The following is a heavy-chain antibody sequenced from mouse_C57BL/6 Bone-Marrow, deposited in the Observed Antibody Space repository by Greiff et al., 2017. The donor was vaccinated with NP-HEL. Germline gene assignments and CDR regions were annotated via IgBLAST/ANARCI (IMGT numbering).Heavy chain of an antibody. CDR2: IYPGNSDT. Sequence: EVKLVESGTVLARPGASVKMSCKTSGYTFTSYWMHWVKQRPGQGLEWIGAIYPGNSDTSYNQKFKGKAKLTAVTSASTAYMELSSLTNEDSAVYYCTPMVTTRAWFAYWGQGTLVTVSA. CDR3: TPMVTTRAWFAY. J-gene: IGHJ3*01. CDR1: GYTFTSYW. V-gene: IGHV1-5*01. D-gene: IGHD2-2*01.